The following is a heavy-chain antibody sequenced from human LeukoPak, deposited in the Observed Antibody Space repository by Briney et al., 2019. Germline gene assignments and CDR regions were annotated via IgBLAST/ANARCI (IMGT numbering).Heavy chain of an antibody. CDR3: ARGSVRYFDWLLSSRSADNDHDY. D-gene: IGHD3-9*01. Sequence: ASVKVSCKASGYTFTGYYMHWVRQAPGQGLEWMGWINPNSGGTNYAQKFQGRVTMTRDTSISTAYMELSRLRSDDTAVYYCARGSVRYFDWLLSSRSADNDHDYWGQGTLVTVSS. J-gene: IGHJ4*02. V-gene: IGHV1-2*02. CDR2: INPNSGGT. CDR1: GYTFTGYY.